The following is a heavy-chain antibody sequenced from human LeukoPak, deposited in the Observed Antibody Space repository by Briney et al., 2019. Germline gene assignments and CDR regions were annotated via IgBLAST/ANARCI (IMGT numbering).Heavy chain of an antibody. Sequence: PGGYLRLYCASAGFTFSIYSMNWVRQAPGNGLEWVSSISSSCSYIYYADSVKGRFTKSRDNAKYSLYLQMNSLRAEDTAVYYCARDRAYDSSGYYSFDYWGQGTLVTVSS. V-gene: IGHV3-21*01. CDR3: ARDRAYDSSGYYSFDY. CDR2: ISSSCSYI. D-gene: IGHD3-22*01. CDR1: GFTFSIYS. J-gene: IGHJ4*02.